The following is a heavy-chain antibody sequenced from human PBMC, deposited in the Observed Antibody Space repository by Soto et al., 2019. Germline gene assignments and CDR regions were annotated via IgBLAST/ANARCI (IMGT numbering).Heavy chain of an antibody. D-gene: IGHD3-22*01. CDR1: GGTFSSYA. CDR3: ARSGYYYDSSGYYYYFDY. V-gene: IGHV1-69*01. CDR2: IIPIFGTA. Sequence: VQLVQSGAEVKKPGSSVKVSCKASGGTFSSYAISWVRQAPGQGLEWMGGIIPIFGTANYAQKFQGRVTITADESTSTAYMELSSLRSEDTAVYYCARSGYYYDSSGYYYYFDYWGQGTLVTVSS. J-gene: IGHJ4*02.